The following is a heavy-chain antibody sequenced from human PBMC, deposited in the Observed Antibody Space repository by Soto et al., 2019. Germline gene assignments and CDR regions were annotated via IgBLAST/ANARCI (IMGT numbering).Heavy chain of an antibody. J-gene: IGHJ6*02. D-gene: IGHD3-10*01. V-gene: IGHV3-33*01. CDR3: ARDQYGTPAGRMDV. CDR2: LWYDGSNQ. CDR1: GFTFSSYG. Sequence: PGGSLRLSCAASGFTFSSYGMHWVRQAPGKGLEWVAVLWYDGSNQYYADSVKGRFTISRDNSKNTLYLQMNSLRAEDTAVYYCARDQYGTPAGRMDVWGQGTKVTVYS.